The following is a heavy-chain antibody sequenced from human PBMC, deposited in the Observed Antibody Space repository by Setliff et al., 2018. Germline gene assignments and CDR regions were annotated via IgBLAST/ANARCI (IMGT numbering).Heavy chain of an antibody. Sequence: SETLSLTCTVSGGSISSHYWSWIRQPPGKGLEWIGSIYYSGSTNYNPSLKSRVTISVDTSKNQFSLKLSSVTAADTAVYYCARVGSGYDWGIDYWGQGTLVTVSS. CDR2: IYYSGST. D-gene: IGHD5-12*01. CDR3: ARVGSGYDWGIDY. J-gene: IGHJ4*02. V-gene: IGHV4-59*08. CDR1: GGSISSHY.